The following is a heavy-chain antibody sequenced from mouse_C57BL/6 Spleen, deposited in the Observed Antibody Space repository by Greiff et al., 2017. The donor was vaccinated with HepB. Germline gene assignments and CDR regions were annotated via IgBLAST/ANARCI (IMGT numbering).Heavy chain of an antibody. CDR2: IYPGDGDT. CDR3: ARGGLPLGGFAY. Sequence: QVQLQQSGAELVKPGASLKISCKASGYAFSSYWMNWVKQRPGKGLEWIGQIYPGDGDTNYNGKFKGKATLTADKSSSTAYMQLSSLTSEDSAVYFCARGGLPLGGFAYWGQGTLVTVSA. CDR1: GYAFSSYW. V-gene: IGHV1-80*01. D-gene: IGHD5-5*01. J-gene: IGHJ3*01.